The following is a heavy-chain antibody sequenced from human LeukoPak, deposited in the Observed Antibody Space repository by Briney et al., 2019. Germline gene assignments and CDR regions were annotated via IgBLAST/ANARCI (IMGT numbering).Heavy chain of an antibody. CDR2: IDPSDSYT. V-gene: IGHV5-10-1*01. CDR1: GYSFTSYW. D-gene: IGHD3-9*01. J-gene: IGHJ6*02. CDR3: ARRRHDILTGSSYGMDV. Sequence: GESLRISCKGSGYSFTSYWISWVRQMPGKGLEWMGRIDPSDSYTNYSPSFQGHVTISADKSISTAYLQWSSLKASDTAMYYCARRRHDILTGSSYGMDVWGQGTTVTVSS.